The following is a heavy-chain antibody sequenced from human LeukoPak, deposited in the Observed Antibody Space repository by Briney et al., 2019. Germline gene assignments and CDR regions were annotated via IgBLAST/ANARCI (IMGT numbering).Heavy chain of an antibody. CDR3: ARFPRGYYYDSSGYYRGVFDY. V-gene: IGHV4-34*01. Sequence: SSETLSLTCAVYGGSFSGYYWSWIRQPPGKGLEWIGEINHSGSTNYNPSLKSRVTISVDTSKNQFSLKLSSVTAADTAVYYCARFPRGYYYDSSGYYRGVFDYWGQGTLVTVSS. D-gene: IGHD3-22*01. CDR2: INHSGST. J-gene: IGHJ4*02. CDR1: GGSFSGYY.